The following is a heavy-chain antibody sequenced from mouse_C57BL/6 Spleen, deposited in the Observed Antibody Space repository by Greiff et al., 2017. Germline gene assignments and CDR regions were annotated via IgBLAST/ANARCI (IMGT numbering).Heavy chain of an antibody. CDR3: ARNYGSSYGFAY. CDR1: GFTFSDYG. CDR2: ISSGSSTI. Sequence: EVQGVESGGGLVKPGGSLKLSCAASGFTFSDYGTHWVRQAPEKGLEWVAYISSGSSTIYYADTVKGRFTISRDNAKNTLFLQMTSLRSEDTAMYYCARNYGSSYGFAYWGQGTLVTVSA. J-gene: IGHJ3*01. D-gene: IGHD1-1*01. V-gene: IGHV5-17*01.